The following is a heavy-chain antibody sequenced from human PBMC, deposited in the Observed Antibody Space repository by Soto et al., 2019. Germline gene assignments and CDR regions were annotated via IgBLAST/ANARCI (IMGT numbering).Heavy chain of an antibody. CDR1: GFSLSTSGVG. D-gene: IGHD3-3*01. J-gene: IGHJ4*02. CDR2: IYWDDDK. V-gene: IGHV2-5*02. Sequence: SGPTLVKPTQTLTLTCTFSGFSLSTSGVGVGWIRQPPGKALEWLALIYWDDDKRYSPSLKSRLTITKDTSKNQVVLTMTNMDPVDTATYYCAHHSDDYDFWSGPTARFDYWGQGTLVTVSS. CDR3: AHHSDDYDFWSGPTARFDY.